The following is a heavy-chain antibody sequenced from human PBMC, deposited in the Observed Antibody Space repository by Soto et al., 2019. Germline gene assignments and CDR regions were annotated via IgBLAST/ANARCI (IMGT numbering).Heavy chain of an antibody. V-gene: IGHV3-48*01. CDR2: ISSSSSTI. D-gene: IGHD2-2*01. J-gene: IGHJ5*02. CDR3: ARIGEIVVVPAARLNNWFDP. Sequence: GGSLRLSCAASGFTFSSYSMNWVRQAPGKGLEWVSYISSSSSTIYYADSVKGRFTISRDNAKNSLYLQMNSLRAEDTAVYYCARIGEIVVVPAARLNNWFDPWGQGTLVTVSS. CDR1: GFTFSSYS.